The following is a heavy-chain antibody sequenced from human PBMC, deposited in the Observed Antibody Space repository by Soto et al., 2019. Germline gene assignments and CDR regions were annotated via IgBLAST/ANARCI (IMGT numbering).Heavy chain of an antibody. D-gene: IGHD3-22*01. J-gene: IGHJ5*01. Sequence: QVQLQQWGAGLLKPSETLSLTCAVYGGAFSGHSWTWIRQSPGKGQEWIGDINHSGRVNYSPSLKSRVTISLDTSKNQFSLTLSAVTAADTAMYYCSTRAYDTNGYYRFDPWGQGTLVTVSS. V-gene: IGHV4-34*01. CDR3: STRAYDTNGYYRFDP. CDR2: INHSGRV. CDR1: GGAFSGHS.